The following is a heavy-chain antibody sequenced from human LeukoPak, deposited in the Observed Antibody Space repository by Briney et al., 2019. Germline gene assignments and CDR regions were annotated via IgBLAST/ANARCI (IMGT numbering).Heavy chain of an antibody. CDR2: INHSGST. V-gene: IGHV4-34*01. Sequence: SETLSLTCAVYGGSFSGYYWSWIRQPPGKGLEWIGEINHSGSTNYDPSLKSRVTISVDTSKNQFSLKLSSVTAADTAVYYCARAPVWFGELLPRFDYWGQGTLVTVSS. J-gene: IGHJ4*02. D-gene: IGHD3-10*01. CDR1: GGSFSGYY. CDR3: ARAPVWFGELLPRFDY.